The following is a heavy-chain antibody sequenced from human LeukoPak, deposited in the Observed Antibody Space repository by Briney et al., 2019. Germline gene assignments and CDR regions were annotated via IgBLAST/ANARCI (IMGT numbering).Heavy chain of an antibody. J-gene: IGHJ4*02. Sequence: GGSLTLSCAASEFTSTTYGMHWVRQAPGKGLEWVAFIYYDGSNIYYADYVKGRFTISRDISKNTLYLQMNSLRAEDTAVYYCAKDKGITMVRGVIIIGAQTSYYFDYWGQGTLVTVSS. CDR2: IYYDGSNI. D-gene: IGHD3-10*01. V-gene: IGHV3-30*02. CDR3: AKDKGITMVRGVIIIGAQTSYYFDY. CDR1: EFTSTTYG.